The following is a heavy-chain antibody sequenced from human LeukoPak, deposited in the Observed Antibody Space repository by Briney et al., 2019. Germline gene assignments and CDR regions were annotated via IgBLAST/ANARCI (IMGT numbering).Heavy chain of an antibody. D-gene: IGHD1-26*01. CDR1: GFTFSSYA. J-gene: IGHJ4*02. Sequence: GGSLRLSCAASGFTFSSYAMSWVRQAPGKGLEWVSAISGSGGSTYYADSVKGRFTISRDNSKNTLYLQMNSLRAEDTAVYYCAKSAVAAVSGIDYFDYWGQGTLVTVSS. V-gene: IGHV3-23*01. CDR3: AKSAVAAVSGIDYFDY. CDR2: ISGSGGST.